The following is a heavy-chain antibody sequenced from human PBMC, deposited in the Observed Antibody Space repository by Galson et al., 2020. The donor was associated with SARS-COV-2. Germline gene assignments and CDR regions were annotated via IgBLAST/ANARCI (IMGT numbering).Heavy chain of an antibody. CDR1: GFTFTKYR. J-gene: IGHJ2*01. CDR3: ARDLWGRHDDSNTGYYNDGFDL. CDR2: IQQYGGEE. V-gene: IGHV3-7*01. D-gene: IGHD3-9*01. Sequence: TGGSLRLSCAASGFTFTKYRMTWVRQAPGKGLAWVADIQQYGGEERYVKSEKGRFTISRDNAENSLYLQMTSLRAEDTAVYYCARDLWGRHDDSNTGYYNDGFDLWGRGTLVTVSS.